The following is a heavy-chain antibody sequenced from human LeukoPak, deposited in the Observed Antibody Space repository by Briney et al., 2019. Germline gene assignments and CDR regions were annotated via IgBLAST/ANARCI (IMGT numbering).Heavy chain of an antibody. D-gene: IGHD3-10*01. V-gene: IGHV1-2*02. J-gene: IGHJ4*02. Sequence: WASVTVSCKASGYTFTGHYMHWVRQAPGQGLEWMGWINPNRGGTNFVQKFQGRVTMTRDTSITTAYMELSRLRSDDTAVYYCARDRREVSYYGSGTFKFGENYFDYWGQGTLLTVSS. CDR1: GYTFTGHY. CDR3: ARDRREVSYYGSGTFKFGENYFDY. CDR2: INPNRGGT.